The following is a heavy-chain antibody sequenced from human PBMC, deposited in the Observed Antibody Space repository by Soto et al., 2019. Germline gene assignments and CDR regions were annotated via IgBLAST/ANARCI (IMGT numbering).Heavy chain of an antibody. V-gene: IGHV4-39*01. CDR2: IFHSGRT. D-gene: IGHD3-16*02. CDR1: GAYINSTSFY. CDR3: VRQASKVWGAYPQATNF. Sequence: QLQLQESGPGLVKSSETLSLTCTVSGAYINSTSFYWGWIRQPPGKGLEWIGSIFHSGRTHYNPSLKSRVTLSVDTSRSQVSLEVGSVTAADTAVYYCVRQASKVWGAYPQATNFWGQGTLVTVSS. J-gene: IGHJ4*02.